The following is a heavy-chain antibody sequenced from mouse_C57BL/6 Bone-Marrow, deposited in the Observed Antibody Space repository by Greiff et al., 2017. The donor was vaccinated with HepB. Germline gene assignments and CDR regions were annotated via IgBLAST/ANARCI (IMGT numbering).Heavy chain of an antibody. V-gene: IGHV5-17*01. CDR1: GFTFSDYG. J-gene: IGHJ2*01. CDR3: ARRDFYYFDY. D-gene: IGHD3-3*01. Sequence: EVQRVESGGGLVKPGGSLKLSCAASGFTFSDYGMHWVRQAPEKGLEWVAYISSGSSTIYYADRVKGRFTISRDNAKNTLFLQMTSLRSEDTAMYYCARRDFYYFDYWGQGTTLTVSS. CDR2: ISSGSSTI.